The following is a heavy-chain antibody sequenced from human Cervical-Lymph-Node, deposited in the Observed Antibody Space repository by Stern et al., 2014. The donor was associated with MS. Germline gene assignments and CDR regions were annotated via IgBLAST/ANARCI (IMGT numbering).Heavy chain of an antibody. D-gene: IGHD3-3*01. J-gene: IGHJ5*02. CDR2: INSNTGAP. CDR3: ARDMSDFWSDYGHNWFDP. Sequence: VQLVQPGSELKKPGASVTVSCKASGYTFTKYLINWVRQAPGQGLEWMGWINSNTGAPMYARDFAGRFVFSLDTSVTTAYLQISRLKTEDTAVYYCARDMSDFWSDYGHNWFDPWGQGTLVTVSS. CDR1: GYTFTKYL. V-gene: IGHV7-4-1*02.